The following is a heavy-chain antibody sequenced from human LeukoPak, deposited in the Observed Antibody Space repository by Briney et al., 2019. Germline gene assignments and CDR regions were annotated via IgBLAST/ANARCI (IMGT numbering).Heavy chain of an antibody. J-gene: IGHJ4*02. CDR1: GFTFSNSV. Sequence: GGSLRLSCAASGFTFSNSVMSWVRQAPGKGLEWVSTITGSGANKYYAHSMKDRFTISRDNSKNTLYVQLNSLRAEDTAVYYCTKRDSSGHYYFDYRGQGTLVTVSS. CDR3: TKRDSSGHYYFDY. CDR2: ITGSGANK. D-gene: IGHD3-22*01. V-gene: IGHV3-23*01.